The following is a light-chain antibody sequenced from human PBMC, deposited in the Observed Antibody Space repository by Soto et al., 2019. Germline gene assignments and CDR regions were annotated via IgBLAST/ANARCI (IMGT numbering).Light chain of an antibody. V-gene: IGLV2-14*01. J-gene: IGLJ2*01. CDR2: EVS. Sequence: QSALTQHASVSGSPGQSITISCTGTSSDVGAYNYVSWYQQHPGKAPKLMIYEVSNRPSGVSNRFSGSKSGNTASLTISGLQAEDEADYYCSSYTSSSPVVFGGGTKLTVL. CDR1: SSDVGAYNY. CDR3: SSYTSSSPVV.